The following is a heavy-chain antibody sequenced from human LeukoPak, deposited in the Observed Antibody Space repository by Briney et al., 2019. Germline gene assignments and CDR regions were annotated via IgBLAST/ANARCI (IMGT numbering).Heavy chain of an antibody. V-gene: IGHV1-3*01. Sequence: ASVKVSCKASGYTFTSYAMHWVRQAPGQRLEWMGWINAGNGNTKYSQKFQGRVTITRDTSASTAYMELSSLRSEDTAVYYCARDLPVAGTYYYYYGMDAWGKGTTVTVSS. D-gene: IGHD6-19*01. CDR1: GYTFTSYA. J-gene: IGHJ6*04. CDR2: INAGNGNT. CDR3: ARDLPVAGTYYYYYGMDA.